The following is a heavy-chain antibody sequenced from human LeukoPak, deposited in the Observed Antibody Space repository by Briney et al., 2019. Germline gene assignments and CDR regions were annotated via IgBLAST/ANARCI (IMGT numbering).Heavy chain of an antibody. Sequence: GGSLRLSCAASGFTFSTYWMTWARQAPGKGLEWVANINQDGSEKYYVDSVKGRFTISRDNAKNSLYLQMNSLRAEDTAVYYCARDGLTTGFDALDYWGQGTLVTVSS. V-gene: IGHV3-7*03. D-gene: IGHD2/OR15-2a*01. CDR3: ARDGLTTGFDALDY. CDR1: GFTFSTYW. J-gene: IGHJ4*02. CDR2: INQDGSEK.